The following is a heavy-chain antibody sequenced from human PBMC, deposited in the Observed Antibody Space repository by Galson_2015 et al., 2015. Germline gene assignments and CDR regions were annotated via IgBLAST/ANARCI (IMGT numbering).Heavy chain of an antibody. D-gene: IGHD2-2*01. CDR1: GYSFAGYW. Sequence: QSGAEVTRPGESLMISCTRSGYSFAGYWVDWARQMPGKGLEGVGDIYPGDSDTRYSPSFQGQVTISADKSISTAYLQWSSLKASDTAMYYCARRGAYCSSTSCYDYWGQGTLVTVSS. J-gene: IGHJ4*02. V-gene: IGHV5-51*01. CDR2: IYPGDSDT. CDR3: ARRGAYCSSTSCYDY.